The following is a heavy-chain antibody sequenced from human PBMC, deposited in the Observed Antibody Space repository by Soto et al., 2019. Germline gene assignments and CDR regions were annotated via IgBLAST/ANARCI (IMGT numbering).Heavy chain of an antibody. Sequence: EVQLVESGGGLVQPGGSLRLSCAGSGFTFGADWMSWVRQAPGNGLEWVANINRAGNDRYYVDSVKGRFTISRDNAKNSLYLQMNSLEAEDTAVYYCTRDLDTSGSAPISEFWGQGTLVTVSS. CDR1: GFTFGADW. D-gene: IGHD3-22*01. V-gene: IGHV3-7*03. CDR3: TRDLDTSGSAPISEF. CDR2: INRAGNDR. J-gene: IGHJ4*02.